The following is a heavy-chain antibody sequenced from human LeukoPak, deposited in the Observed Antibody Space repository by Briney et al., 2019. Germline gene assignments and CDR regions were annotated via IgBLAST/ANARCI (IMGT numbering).Heavy chain of an antibody. D-gene: IGHD3-22*01. CDR3: TRDGPRSSGYPDT. V-gene: IGHV4-31*03. J-gene: IGHJ5*02. CDR2: IYYSGST. CDR1: GGSISSGGHF. Sequence: SQTLSLTCIVSGGSISSGGHFWSWIRQHPGKGLEWIGYIYYSGSTYYNPSLKSRVNISVDTSKNQFSLRLNSVTAADTAVYYCTRDGPRSSGYPDTWGQGTRVTVSS.